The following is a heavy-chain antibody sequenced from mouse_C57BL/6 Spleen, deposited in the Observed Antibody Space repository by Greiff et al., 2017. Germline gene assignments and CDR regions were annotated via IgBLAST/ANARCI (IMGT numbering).Heavy chain of an antibody. J-gene: IGHJ4*01. CDR2: IDPEDGDT. V-gene: IGHV14-1*01. Sequence: VQLQQSGAELVRPGASVKLSCTASGFNIKDYYMHWVKQRPEQGLEWIGRIDPEDGDTEYAPKFQGKATMTADTSSNTAYLQLSSLTSEDTAVYYCAPYYSNYVGAMDFWGQGTSVTVSS. CDR1: GFNIKDYY. D-gene: IGHD2-5*01. CDR3: APYYSNYVGAMDF.